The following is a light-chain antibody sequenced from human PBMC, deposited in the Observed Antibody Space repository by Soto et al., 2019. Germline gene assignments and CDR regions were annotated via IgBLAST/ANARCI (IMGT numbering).Light chain of an antibody. CDR1: QSVSSN. J-gene: IGKJ4*01. Sequence: EIVRTQSPATLSVSPGERATLSCRASQSVSSNLAWYQQKPGQAPRLVIYGASTRATGIPTRFSGSGSGTEFTLTLSSLQSEDFAVYYCQQYNNWPLTFGGGTKVEIK. V-gene: IGKV3D-15*01. CDR3: QQYNNWPLT. CDR2: GAS.